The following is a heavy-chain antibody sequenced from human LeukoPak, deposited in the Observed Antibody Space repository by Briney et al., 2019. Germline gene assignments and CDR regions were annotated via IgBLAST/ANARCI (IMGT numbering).Heavy chain of an antibody. CDR1: GYTFTSYA. D-gene: IGHD2-21*02. CDR3: AREEYTVVTDYYYGMDV. J-gene: IGHJ6*02. V-gene: IGHV1-3*01. Sequence: ASVKVSCKASGYTFTSYAMHWVRQAPGQRLEWMGWINAGNGNTKYSQKFQGRVTITRDTSASTAYMELSSLRSEDTAVYYCAREEYTVVTDYYYGMDVWGQGTTVTVSS. CDR2: INAGNGNT.